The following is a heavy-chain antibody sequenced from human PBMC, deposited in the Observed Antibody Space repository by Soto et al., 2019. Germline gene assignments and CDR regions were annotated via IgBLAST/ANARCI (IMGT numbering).Heavy chain of an antibody. CDR3: ARQYGTAATVAFLSYAP. CDR2: FYPDDSNV. D-gene: IGHD2-2*01. CDR1: GYSFTGYW. Sequence: EVQLVQSGAEVKKPGESLKISCKAFGYSFTGYWLGWVRQVPGKGLEWRGTFYPDDSNVRYSPSFQGRVTISVDKSINTAYLQWSSLEASDTAIYYCARQYGTAATVAFLSYAPWGQGTLVTVSS. J-gene: IGHJ5*02. V-gene: IGHV5-51*01.